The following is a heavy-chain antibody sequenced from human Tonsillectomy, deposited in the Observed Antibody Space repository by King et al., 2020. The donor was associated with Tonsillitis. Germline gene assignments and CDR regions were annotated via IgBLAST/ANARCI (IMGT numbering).Heavy chain of an antibody. D-gene: IGHD5-24*01. CDR2: IYYSGST. CDR1: GGSISSYY. V-gene: IGHV4-59*01. CDR3: ARVRGYNTRGWFDP. J-gene: IGHJ5*02. Sequence: QLPESGPGLVKPSETLSLTCTVSGGSISSYYWSWIRQPPGKGLEWIGYIYYSGSTNYNPSLKSRVTISVDTSKNQFSLKLSSVTAADTAVYYCARVRGYNTRGWFDPWGQGTLVTVSS.